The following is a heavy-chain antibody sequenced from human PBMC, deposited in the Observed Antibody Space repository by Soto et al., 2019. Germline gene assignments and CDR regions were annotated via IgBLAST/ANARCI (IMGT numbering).Heavy chain of an antibody. CDR3: ARENIVVVPSPLYSNYYYGMDF. CDR1: GGTFSSYA. Sequence: ASVKFSFNASGGTFSSYAISRVRQAPGQGLEWMGGIIPIFGTANYAQKFQGRVTITADESTSTAYMELSSLRSEDTSVYYCARENIVVVPSPLYSNYYYGMDFWGQGTTVTVSS. J-gene: IGHJ6*02. CDR2: IIPIFGTA. V-gene: IGHV1-69*13. D-gene: IGHD2-2*01.